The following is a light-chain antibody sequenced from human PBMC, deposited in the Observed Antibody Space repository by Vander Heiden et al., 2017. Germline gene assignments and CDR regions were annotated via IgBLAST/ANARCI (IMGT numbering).Light chain of an antibody. CDR1: SREVGSYDL. CDR2: EVT. V-gene: IGLV2-23*02. Sequence: SVLTQSASASGSLGHPITISGTGTSREVGSYDLVTWYQQHPGKAPKLLIYEVTKRPPSVSDRFSASRSGNTASLTISGLQSEDEADYFGSSYVGRASLVFGTGTKVAVV. CDR3: SSYVGRASLV. J-gene: IGLJ1*01.